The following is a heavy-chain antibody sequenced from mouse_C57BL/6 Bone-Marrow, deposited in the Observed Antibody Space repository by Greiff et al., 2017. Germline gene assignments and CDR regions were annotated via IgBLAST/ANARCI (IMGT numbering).Heavy chain of an antibody. CDR1: GYTFTSYR. J-gene: IGHJ1*03. CDR3: ARPYYSNYWYFDV. Sequence: QVQLQQPGAELVKPGASVKMSCKASGYTFTSYRITWVKQRPGQGLEWIGDIYPGSGSTNYNEKFKGKATLTVDTSSSTAYMQLSSLTSEDSAVYYCARPYYSNYWYFDVWGTGTTVTVSS. D-gene: IGHD2-5*01. V-gene: IGHV1-55*01. CDR2: IYPGSGST.